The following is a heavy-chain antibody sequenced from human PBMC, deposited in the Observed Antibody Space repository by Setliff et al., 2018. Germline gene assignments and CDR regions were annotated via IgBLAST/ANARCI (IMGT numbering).Heavy chain of an antibody. V-gene: IGHV4-59*11. Sequence: SETLSLTCTVSGGSISSHYWSWIRQPPGKGLEWIGSIYYSGSTNYNPSLKSRVTISVDTSKNQFSLKLSSVTAADTAVYYCARVGSVGYFDLWGRGALVTVSS. J-gene: IGHJ2*01. CDR2: IYYSGST. CDR1: GGSISSHY. CDR3: ARVGSVGYFDL. D-gene: IGHD2-15*01.